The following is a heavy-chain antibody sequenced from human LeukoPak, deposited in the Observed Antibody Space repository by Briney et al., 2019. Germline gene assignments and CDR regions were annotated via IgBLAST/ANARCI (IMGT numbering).Heavy chain of an antibody. J-gene: IGHJ5*02. D-gene: IGHD5-12*01. CDR2: IRYDGSDK. CDR3: AKDRVHYSGYDYFDP. V-gene: IGHV3-30*02. CDR1: GFTFSSYG. Sequence: GGSLRLSCAASGFTFSSYGMHWVRQAPGKGLEWVAFIRYDGSDKNYADSVKGRFTISRDNSKNTLYLQMNSLRAEDTAVYYRAKDRVHYSGYDYFDPWGQGTLVTVSS.